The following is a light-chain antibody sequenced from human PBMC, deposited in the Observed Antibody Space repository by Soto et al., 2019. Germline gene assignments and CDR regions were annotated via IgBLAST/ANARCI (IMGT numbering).Light chain of an antibody. CDR2: GAS. CDR1: QSVSTNY. V-gene: IGKV3-20*01. J-gene: IGKJ1*01. CDR3: QQYGSSGT. Sequence: EIVLTQSPGTLSLSPGERATLYCRASQSVSTNYLAWYQQKPGQAPRLLIYGASSRATGIPDRFSGSGSGTDFTLTISRLEPEDFAVYYCQQYGSSGTFGQGTKVDIK.